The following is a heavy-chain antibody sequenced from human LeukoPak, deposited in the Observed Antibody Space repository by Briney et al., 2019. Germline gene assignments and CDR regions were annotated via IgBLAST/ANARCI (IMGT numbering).Heavy chain of an antibody. V-gene: IGHV1-2*02. Sequence: ASVKVSCKASGYTFTGYYIHWVRQAPGQGLEWLGWINHNSGGTNYAQKFQGRVTMTRDTSISTAYMELSRLRSDDTAVYYCARADKGYSYGLYYFDYWGQGTLVTVSS. CDR3: ARADKGYSYGLYYFDY. J-gene: IGHJ4*02. CDR1: GYTFTGYY. CDR2: INHNSGGT. D-gene: IGHD5-18*01.